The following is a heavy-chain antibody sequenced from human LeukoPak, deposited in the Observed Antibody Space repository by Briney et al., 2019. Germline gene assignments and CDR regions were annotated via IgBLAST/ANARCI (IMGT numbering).Heavy chain of an antibody. CDR3: ARVSGSYLFGRHVDY. J-gene: IGHJ4*02. Sequence: PSETLSLTCTVSGGSISSYYWSWIRQPPGKGLEWSGYIYYSGSTNYNPSLKSRVTISVDTSKNQFSLKLSSVTAADTAVYYCARVSGSYLFGRHVDYWGQGTLVTVSS. CDR2: IYYSGST. V-gene: IGHV4-59*12. D-gene: IGHD1-26*01. CDR1: GGSISSYY.